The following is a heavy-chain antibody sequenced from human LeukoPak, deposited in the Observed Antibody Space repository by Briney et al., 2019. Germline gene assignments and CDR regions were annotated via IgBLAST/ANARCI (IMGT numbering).Heavy chain of an antibody. Sequence: ASVKVSCKVAGYTLNELSMHWVRQAPGKGLEWMGGFDPEDGETIYAQKFQGRVTMTEDTSTDTAYMELSSLRSEDTAVYYCATWSWSDAFDIWAQGTMVTVSS. V-gene: IGHV1-24*01. CDR1: GYTLNELS. CDR2: FDPEDGET. D-gene: IGHD6-13*01. J-gene: IGHJ3*02. CDR3: ATWSWSDAFDI.